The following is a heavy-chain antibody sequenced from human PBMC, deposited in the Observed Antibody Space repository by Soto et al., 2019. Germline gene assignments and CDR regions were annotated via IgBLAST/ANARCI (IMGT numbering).Heavy chain of an antibody. Sequence: EVRLVESGGGLIQPGGSLTVSCAASGFSVSDNYMSWVRQPPGKGLEWVSVIYRGGTIFYADSVKGRFIISRDSSKNTMYLQMNTLRSEHTAQYNCARVSCSGAGCYPDWYFDLWGRGTLVTVSS. V-gene: IGHV3-53*01. CDR1: GFSVSDNY. CDR3: ARVSCSGAGCYPDWYFDL. CDR2: IYRGGTI. J-gene: IGHJ2*01. D-gene: IGHD2-15*01.